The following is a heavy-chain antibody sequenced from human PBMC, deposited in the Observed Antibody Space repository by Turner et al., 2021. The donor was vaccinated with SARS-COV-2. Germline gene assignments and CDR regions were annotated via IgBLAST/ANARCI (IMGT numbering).Heavy chain of an antibody. Sequence: QVQLVQSGAEVKMPGASVKVSCKASGYTFTGYYMHWVRQAPGQGLEWMGWINPNSGATNYAQKLQGRATMTSDTSISTAYMELSSLRSDDTAVYYCARNTLGKRSVWYLGYWGQGTLVTVSS. J-gene: IGHJ4*02. V-gene: IGHV1-2*02. CDR1: GYTFTGYY. CDR2: INPNSGAT. D-gene: IGHD6-19*01. CDR3: ARNTLGKRSVWYLGY.